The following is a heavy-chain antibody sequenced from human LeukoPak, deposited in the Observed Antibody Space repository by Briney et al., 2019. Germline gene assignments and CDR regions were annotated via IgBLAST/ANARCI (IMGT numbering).Heavy chain of an antibody. V-gene: IGHV3-23*01. J-gene: IGHJ6*03. Sequence: PGGSLRLSCAASGFTFSSYAMSWVRQAPGKGLEWVSAICGSGGSKYYADSVKGRFTISRDNYKNTLYLQMNSLRAEDTAVYYCAKDSDFWSGYYRASYYYMDVWGKGTTVTVSS. CDR1: GFTFSSYA. CDR2: ICGSGGSK. CDR3: AKDSDFWSGYYRASYYYMDV. D-gene: IGHD3-3*01.